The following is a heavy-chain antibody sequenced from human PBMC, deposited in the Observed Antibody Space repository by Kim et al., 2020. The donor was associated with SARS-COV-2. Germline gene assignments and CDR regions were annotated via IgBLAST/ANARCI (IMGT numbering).Heavy chain of an antibody. CDR3: ARVIELERGLDY. V-gene: IGHV1-3*01. J-gene: IGHJ4*02. Sequence: ASVKVSCKASGYTFTSYAMHWVRQAPGQRLEWMGWINAGNGNTKYSQKFQGRVTITRDTSASTAYMELSSLRSEDTAVYYCARVIELERGLDYWGQGTLVTVSS. CDR2: INAGNGNT. CDR1: GYTFTSYA. D-gene: IGHD1-1*01.